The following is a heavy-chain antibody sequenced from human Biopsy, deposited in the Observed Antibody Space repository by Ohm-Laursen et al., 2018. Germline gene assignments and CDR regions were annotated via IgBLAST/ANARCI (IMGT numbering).Heavy chain of an antibody. CDR2: ITGSGGST. CDR3: ASDLNGDPSAFDY. D-gene: IGHD4-17*01. V-gene: IGHV3-23*01. Sequence: SLRLSCAASGFTFSIYAMSWVRQAPGKGPEWVSAITGSGGSTFYADPVKGRFTISRDNSKNTLFLQMNSLRAADTAIYYCASDLNGDPSAFDYWGQGTPVTVSS. J-gene: IGHJ4*02. CDR1: GFTFSIYA.